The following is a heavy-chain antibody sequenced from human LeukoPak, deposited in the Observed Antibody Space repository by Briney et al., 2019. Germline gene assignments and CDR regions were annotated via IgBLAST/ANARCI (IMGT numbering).Heavy chain of an antibody. CDR2: ISYDGSNK. D-gene: IGHD3-10*01. V-gene: IGHV3-30*18. Sequence: PGGSLRLSCAASGFTFSSYGMHWVRQAPGKGLEWVAVISYDGSNKYYADSVKGRFTISRDNSKNTLYLQMNSLRAEDTAVYYCAKDPYGASYFDYWGQGTLVTVSS. CDR3: AKDPYGASYFDY. CDR1: GFTFSSYG. J-gene: IGHJ4*02.